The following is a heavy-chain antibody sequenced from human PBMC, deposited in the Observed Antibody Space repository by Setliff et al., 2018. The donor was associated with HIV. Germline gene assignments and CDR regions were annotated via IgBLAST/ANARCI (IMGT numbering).Heavy chain of an antibody. J-gene: IGHJ4*02. Sequence: SGPTLVNPTQTLALTCAFSGFSLSTSGVGVGWIRQPPGKALEWLAILFWDGDNYYSPSLQSRLTVTKGTSRNQVVLTMTDMDPVDTATYYCAHSFYDLLTAYSFFDYWGQGALVTVSS. V-gene: IGHV2-5*02. CDR1: GFSLSTSGVG. D-gene: IGHD3-9*01. CDR3: AHSFYDLLTAYSFFDY. CDR2: LFWDGDN.